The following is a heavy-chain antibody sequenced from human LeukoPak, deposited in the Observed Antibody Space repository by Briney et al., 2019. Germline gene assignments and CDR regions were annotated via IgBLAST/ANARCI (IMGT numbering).Heavy chain of an antibody. Sequence: PGASLEISFKSSGYNFTSYWIGWVRQMPGKGLEWMGIIYPGDSDTKYSPSFQGQVTISADKSTTTAYLQWSSLKASDTAMYYCARSIVVVTARSPSHFDYWGQGTLVTVSS. CDR2: IYPGDSDT. D-gene: IGHD2-21*02. CDR3: ARSIVVVTARSPSHFDY. V-gene: IGHV5-51*01. CDR1: GYNFTSYW. J-gene: IGHJ4*02.